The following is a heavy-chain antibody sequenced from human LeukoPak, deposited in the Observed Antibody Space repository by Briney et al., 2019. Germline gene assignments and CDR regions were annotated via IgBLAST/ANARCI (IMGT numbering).Heavy chain of an antibody. D-gene: IGHD2-15*01. J-gene: IGHJ5*02. CDR3: ARIYCSGGSCYGENWFDP. CDR1: GFTFSYYG. Sequence: GRSLRLSCTASGFTFSYYGMHWVRQAPGKGLEWVAVMWSNGYSRYYADSVKGRFTISRDNAKNSLYLQMNSLRAEDTAVYYCARIYCSGGSCYGENWFDPWGQGTLVTVSS. V-gene: IGHV3-33*01. CDR2: MWSNGYSR.